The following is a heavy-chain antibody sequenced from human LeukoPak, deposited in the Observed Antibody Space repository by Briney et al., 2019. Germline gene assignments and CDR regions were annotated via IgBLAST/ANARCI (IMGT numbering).Heavy chain of an antibody. CDR1: GFTFSSYG. CDR2: IWYDGSNK. V-gene: IGHV3-33*01. J-gene: IGHJ1*01. Sequence: GGSLRLSCGASGFTFSSYGMHWVRQAPGKGLEWVAVIWYDGSNKYYADSVKGRFTISRDNSKNTLYLQMNSLRAEDTAVYYCAREYDYYDSSGYLQYFQHWGQGTLVTVSS. CDR3: AREYDYYDSSGYLQYFQH. D-gene: IGHD3-22*01.